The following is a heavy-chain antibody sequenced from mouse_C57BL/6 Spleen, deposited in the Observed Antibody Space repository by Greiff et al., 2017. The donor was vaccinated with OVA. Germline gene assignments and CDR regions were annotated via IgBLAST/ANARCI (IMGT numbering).Heavy chain of an antibody. CDR2: INPNNGGT. CDR3: ARGGYGAY. D-gene: IGHD2-10*02. Sequence: VQLQQSGPELVKPGASVKISCKASGYTFTDYYMNWVKQSHGKSLEWIGDINPNNGGTSYNQKFKGKATLTVDKSSSTAYMELRSLTSEDSAVYYCARGGYGAYWGQGTLVTVSA. CDR1: GYTFTDYY. V-gene: IGHV1-26*01. J-gene: IGHJ3*01.